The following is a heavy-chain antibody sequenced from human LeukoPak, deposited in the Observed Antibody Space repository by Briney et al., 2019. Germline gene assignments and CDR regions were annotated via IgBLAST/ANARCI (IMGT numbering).Heavy chain of an antibody. V-gene: IGHV3-48*04. J-gene: IGHJ5*02. Sequence: PGGSLRLSCAASGFTFSSYWMSWVRQAPGKGLEWVSYISSSGSTIYYADSVKGRFTISRDNAKNSLYLQMNSLRAEDTAVYYCASLGSYYYDSSGLNWFDPWGQGTLVTVSS. CDR1: GFTFSSYW. CDR2: ISSSGSTI. CDR3: ASLGSYYYDSSGLNWFDP. D-gene: IGHD3-22*01.